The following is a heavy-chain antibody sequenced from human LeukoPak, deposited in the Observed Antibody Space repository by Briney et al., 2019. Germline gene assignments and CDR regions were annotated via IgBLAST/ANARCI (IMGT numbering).Heavy chain of an antibody. CDR1: GNTFNNDQ. CDR2: INPSSGST. CDR3: AREYGTGGVDY. D-gene: IGHD2-8*02. J-gene: IGHJ4*02. Sequence: ASVKVSCKASGNTFNNDQMHWVRQAPGQGLEWMGIINPSSGSTSYAQKFQGRVTMTRDASTGTIYMELSSLRSEDTALYYCAREYGTGGVDYWGQGTLVTVSS. V-gene: IGHV1-46*02.